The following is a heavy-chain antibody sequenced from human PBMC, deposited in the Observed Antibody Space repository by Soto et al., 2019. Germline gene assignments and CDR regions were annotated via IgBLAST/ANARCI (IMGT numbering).Heavy chain of an antibody. CDR2: IYYSGST. D-gene: IGHD1-26*01. CDR3: ARLGGSYAVPHFDY. J-gene: IGHJ4*02. V-gene: IGHV4-39*01. CDR1: GGSISSSSYF. Sequence: TLSLTCPVSGGSISSSSYFWGWIRQPPGKGLEWIGSIYYSGSTYYNPSLKSRVTISVDTSKNQFSLKLSSVTAADTAVYYCARLGGSYAVPHFDYWGQGTLVTVSS.